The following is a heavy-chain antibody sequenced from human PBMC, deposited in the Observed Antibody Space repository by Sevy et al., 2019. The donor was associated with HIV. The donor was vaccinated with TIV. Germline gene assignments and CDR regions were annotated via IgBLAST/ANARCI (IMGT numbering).Heavy chain of an antibody. CDR3: AKDRLGSYGRLFHY. D-gene: IGHD1-26*01. V-gene: IGHV3-30*18. Sequence: GGSVRLSCVVSGFTFSSFDMHWVRQAPGKGLEWVAFISNDGSNKYYEDSVKGRVTISRDNSKNTLYLQMNNLRAEETAAYYCAKDRLGSYGRLFHYWRQGTLVTVSS. CDR2: ISNDGSNK. J-gene: IGHJ4*02. CDR1: GFTFSSFD.